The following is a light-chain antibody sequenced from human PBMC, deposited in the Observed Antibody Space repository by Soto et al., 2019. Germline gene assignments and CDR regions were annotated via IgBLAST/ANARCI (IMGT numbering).Light chain of an antibody. V-gene: IGKV1-5*01. J-gene: IGKJ4*01. CDR1: QSISSW. Sequence: DIQMTQSPSTLSASVGDRVTLTCRASQSISSWLTWYQQKLGRAPRLLIYDASSLESGVPSRFSGSGYGTEVTLTVSCLQPDDFATYYCQQYNTYSALTFGGGTKVEIK. CDR2: DAS. CDR3: QQYNTYSALT.